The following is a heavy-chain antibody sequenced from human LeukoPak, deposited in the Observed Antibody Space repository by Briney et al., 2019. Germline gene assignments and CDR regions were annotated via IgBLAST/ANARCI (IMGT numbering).Heavy chain of an antibody. CDR3: ARDNPAASYYYMDV. CDR1: GGTFSSYA. Sequence: RASVKVSCKASGGTFSSYAISWVRQAPGRGLEWMGGIIPIFGTANYAQKFQGRVTITTDESTSTAYMELSSLRSEDTAVYYCARDNPAASYYYMDVWGKGTTVTVSS. V-gene: IGHV1-69*05. CDR2: IIPIFGTA. D-gene: IGHD2-2*01. J-gene: IGHJ6*03.